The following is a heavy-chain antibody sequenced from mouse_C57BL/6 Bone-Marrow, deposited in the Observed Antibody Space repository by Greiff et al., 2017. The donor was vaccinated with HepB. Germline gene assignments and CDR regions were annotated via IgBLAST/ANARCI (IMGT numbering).Heavy chain of an antibody. J-gene: IGHJ2*01. CDR3: ARQGLTGTHYFDY. V-gene: IGHV5-12*01. Sequence: EVKLVESGGGLVQPGGSLKLSCAASGFTFSDYYMYWVRQTPEKRLEWVAYISNGGGSTYYPDTVTGRFTISRDNAKNTLYLQMSSLKSEDTAMYYCARQGLTGTHYFDYWGQGTTLTVSS. CDR2: ISNGGGST. CDR1: GFTFSDYY. D-gene: IGHD4-1*01.